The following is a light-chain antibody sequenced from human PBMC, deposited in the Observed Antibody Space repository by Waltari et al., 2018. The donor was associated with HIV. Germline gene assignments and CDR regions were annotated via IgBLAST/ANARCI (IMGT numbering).Light chain of an antibody. J-gene: IGLJ2*01. Sequence: SYELTQPPSVSLSPGKTDRHTCSADALAKKHTYWYQQKPGQAPGVVIYKDTQRPSGIPERFSGSSSGTIVTLTISGVQAEDEAVYYCQSADNTGTSVVFGGGTKLTVL. CDR3: QSADNTGTSVV. CDR1: ALAKKH. V-gene: IGLV3-25*03. CDR2: KDT.